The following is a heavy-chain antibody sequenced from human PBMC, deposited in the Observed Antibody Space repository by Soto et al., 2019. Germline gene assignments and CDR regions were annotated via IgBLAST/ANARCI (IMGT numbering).Heavy chain of an antibody. V-gene: IGHV3-21*01. CDR3: ARAAVAGTGGFDY. CDR1: GFTFSSYS. CDR2: ISSSSSYI. D-gene: IGHD6-19*01. Sequence: EVQLVESGGGLVQPGGSLRLSCAASGFTFSSYSMNWVRQAPGKGLEWVSSISSSSSYIYYADSVKGRFTISRDNAKNSLYLQMNSLRAEDTAVYYCARAAVAGTGGFDYWGQGTLVTVSS. J-gene: IGHJ4*02.